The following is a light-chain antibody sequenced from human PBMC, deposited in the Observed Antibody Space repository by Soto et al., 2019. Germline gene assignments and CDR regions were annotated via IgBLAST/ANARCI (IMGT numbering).Light chain of an antibody. CDR3: SSYTSSSTRGGV. J-gene: IGLJ2*01. Sequence: QSALTQPASVSGSPGQSIPISCTGTSRDVGGYNYVSWYQQHPGKAPKLMIYEVSDRPSGVSNRFSGSKSSNTASLTISGLQAEDEADYYCSSYTSSSTRGGVFGGGTKPTVL. CDR1: SRDVGGYNY. CDR2: EVS. V-gene: IGLV2-14*01.